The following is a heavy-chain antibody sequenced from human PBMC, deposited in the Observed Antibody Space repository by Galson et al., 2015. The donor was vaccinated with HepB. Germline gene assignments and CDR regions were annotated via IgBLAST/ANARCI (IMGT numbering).Heavy chain of an antibody. D-gene: IGHD3-3*01. CDR2: ISWNSGSL. J-gene: IGHJ4*02. Sequence: SLRLSCATSGFSPHDHAIHWVRQPPGKGLEWVSGISWNSGSLGYADSVKGRFTISRDNGQNVVCLQMNNLRIEDTALYHCVRVGDDFWGGFYDWGQGTLVTVSS. V-gene: IGHV3-9*02. CDR1: GFSPHDHA. CDR3: VRVGDDFWGGFYD.